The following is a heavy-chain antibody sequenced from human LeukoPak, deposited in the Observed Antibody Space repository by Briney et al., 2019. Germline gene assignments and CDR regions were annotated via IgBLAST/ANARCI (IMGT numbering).Heavy chain of an antibody. D-gene: IGHD6-13*01. CDR2: IYYSGST. CDR3: ARRRIAAAGYDY. Sequence: SETLSLTCTVSGGSISSYYWSWIRQPPGKGLEWIGYIYYSGSTNYNPSLKSRVTISVDTSKNQFSLKLSSVTAADTAVYYCARRRIAAAGYDYWGQGTLVTVSP. V-gene: IGHV4-59*08. J-gene: IGHJ4*02. CDR1: GGSISSYY.